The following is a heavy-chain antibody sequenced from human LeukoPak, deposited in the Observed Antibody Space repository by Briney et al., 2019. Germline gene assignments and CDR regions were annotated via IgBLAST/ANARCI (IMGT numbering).Heavy chain of an antibody. V-gene: IGHV1-46*01. J-gene: IGHJ4*02. CDR2: INPSGGST. CDR3: ARDLGHFDWLPQAWY. Sequence: AASVKVSCKASGYTFTSYYMHWVRQAPGQGLEWMGLINPSGGSTSYAQKFQGRVTMTRDTSTSTVYMELSSLRSEDTAVYYCARDLGHFDWLPQAWYWGQGTLVTVSS. D-gene: IGHD3-9*01. CDR1: GYTFTSYY.